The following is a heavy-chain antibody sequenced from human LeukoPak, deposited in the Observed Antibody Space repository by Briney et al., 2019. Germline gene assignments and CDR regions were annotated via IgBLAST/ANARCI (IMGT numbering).Heavy chain of an antibody. CDR3: ARRKYSSPWFDP. CDR2: IYPANSAT. D-gene: IGHD6-6*01. Sequence: GESLKISCQSSAYVFSTDWIGWVRQTAGRGLEWLGVIYPANSATRYNPSFLGQVTISVDMSISTAYLQWSSLKASDTAMYYCARRKYSSPWFDPWGLGTLVTVSS. J-gene: IGHJ5*02. V-gene: IGHV5-51*01. CDR1: AYVFSTDW.